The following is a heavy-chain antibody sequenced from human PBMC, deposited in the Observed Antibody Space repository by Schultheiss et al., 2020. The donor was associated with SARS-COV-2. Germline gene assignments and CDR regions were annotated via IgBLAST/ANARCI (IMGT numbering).Heavy chain of an antibody. D-gene: IGHD5-18*01. CDR3: AKDMGYSYGCFDY. J-gene: IGHJ4*02. V-gene: IGHV3-23*01. CDR1: GFTFSDYY. Sequence: GGSLRLSCAASGFTFSDYYMSWIRQAPGKGLEWVSAISGSGGSTYYADSVKGRFTISRDNSKNTLYLQMNSLRAEDTAVYYCAKDMGYSYGCFDYWGQGTLVTVSS. CDR2: ISGSGGST.